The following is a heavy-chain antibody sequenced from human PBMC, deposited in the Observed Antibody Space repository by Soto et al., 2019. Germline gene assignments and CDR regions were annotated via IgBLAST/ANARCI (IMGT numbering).Heavy chain of an antibody. CDR3: AGPTSYFEY. J-gene: IGHJ4*02. V-gene: IGHV4-31*03. Sequence: QVQLLESGPGLLKPTQTLSLTCTVSGDSVYSRPHSWTWIRQLPDKGLEYIGYIFYSGTTYYNPSLKDRVTISLDTSKNQFYLSLTSVTAADTAVYYCAGPTSYFEYWGQGTLVNVSS. CDR1: GDSVYSRPHS. CDR2: IFYSGTT.